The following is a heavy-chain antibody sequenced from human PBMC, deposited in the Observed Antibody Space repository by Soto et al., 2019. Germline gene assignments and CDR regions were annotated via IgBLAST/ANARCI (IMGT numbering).Heavy chain of an antibody. CDR1: GGSISSSSYY. D-gene: IGHD6-13*01. J-gene: IGHJ4*02. Sequence: QLQLQESGPGLVKPSETLSLTCTVSGGSISSSSYYWGWIRQPPGKGLEWIGSIYYSGSTYYNPSLKSRVTISVDTSKKQFSLKLSSVTAADTAVYYCARSGGDSSPYYFDYWGQGTLVTVSS. CDR3: ARSGGDSSPYYFDY. CDR2: IYYSGST. V-gene: IGHV4-39*01.